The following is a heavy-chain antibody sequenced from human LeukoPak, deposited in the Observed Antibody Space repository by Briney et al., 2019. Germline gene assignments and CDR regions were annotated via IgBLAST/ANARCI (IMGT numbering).Heavy chain of an antibody. V-gene: IGHV3-53*01. D-gene: IGHD6-19*01. Sequence: GGSLRLSCAASGFTVSSNDMSWVRQAPGKGLECISVIYSGGSTDYADSVKGRLTISRDNAKNTLYLQLNSLRGDDTAVYYCARNSGWYGVSWGQGTLVTVSS. CDR3: ARNSGWYGVS. J-gene: IGHJ4*02. CDR1: GFTVSSND. CDR2: IYSGGST.